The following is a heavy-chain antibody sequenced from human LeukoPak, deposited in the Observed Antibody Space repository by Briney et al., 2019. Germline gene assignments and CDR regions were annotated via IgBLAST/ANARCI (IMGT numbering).Heavy chain of an antibody. CDR2: IHHSGSS. J-gene: IGHJ4*02. V-gene: IGHV4-38-2*02. Sequence: SETLSLTCTVSGYSISSGYYWGWIRQPPGKGLEWIGTIHHSGSSYYNPSLKSRVTISVDTSKNQFSLKLSSVTAADTAVYYCARTYRVVLAATFDYWGQGTLVTVSS. D-gene: IGHD2-15*01. CDR3: ARTYRVVLAATFDY. CDR1: GYSISSGYY.